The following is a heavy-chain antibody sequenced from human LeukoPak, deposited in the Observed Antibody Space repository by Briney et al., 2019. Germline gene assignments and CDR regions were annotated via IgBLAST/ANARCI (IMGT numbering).Heavy chain of an antibody. CDR2: ISYDGSNK. V-gene: IGHV3-30*03. D-gene: IGHD6-19*01. CDR1: GFTFSNYW. J-gene: IGHJ5*02. CDR3: ASIAVAGTWFDP. Sequence: GGSLRLSCAASGFTFSNYWMSWVRQAPGKGLEWVAVISYDGSNKYYADSVKGRFTISRDNSKNTLYLRMNSLRAEDTAVYYCASIAVAGTWFDPWGQGTLVTVSS.